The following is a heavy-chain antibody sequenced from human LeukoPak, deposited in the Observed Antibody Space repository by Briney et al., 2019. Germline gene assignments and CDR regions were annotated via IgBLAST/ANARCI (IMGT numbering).Heavy chain of an antibody. CDR1: GFTFSSYA. V-gene: IGHV3-23*01. J-gene: IGHJ4*02. D-gene: IGHD1-26*01. CDR3: ARAGGGSYYYFDY. Sequence: PGGSLRLSCAASGFTFSSYAMSWVRQAPGKGLEWVSAISGSGGSTYYADSVKGRFTISRDNSKNTLYLQMNSLRAEDTAVYYCARAGGGSYYYFDYWGQGPLVIVSS. CDR2: ISGSGGST.